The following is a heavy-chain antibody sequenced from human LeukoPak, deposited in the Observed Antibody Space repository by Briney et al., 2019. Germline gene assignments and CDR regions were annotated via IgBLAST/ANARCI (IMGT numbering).Heavy chain of an antibody. J-gene: IGHJ5*02. CDR2: INHSGST. CDR3: ARRGGGIVVVVAATRWSRFNSFDP. V-gene: IGHV4-34*01. D-gene: IGHD2-15*01. Sequence: MPSETLSLTCAVSGGSFSGYYWSWIRQPPGKGLEWIGEINHSGSTNYNPSLKSRVTISVDTSKNQFSLKLSSVTAADTAVYYWARRGGGIVVVVAATRWSRFNSFDPWGQGTLVTVSS. CDR1: GGSFSGYY.